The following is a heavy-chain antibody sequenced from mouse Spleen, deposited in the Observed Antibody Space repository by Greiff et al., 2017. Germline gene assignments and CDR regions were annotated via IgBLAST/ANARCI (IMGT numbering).Heavy chain of an antibody. CDR1: GFTFSSFG. D-gene: IGHD1-1*01. CDR3: ARRGNYGSSYDAMDY. V-gene: IGHV5-17*02. Sequence: EVQLVESGGGLVQPGGSRKLSCAASGFTFSSFGMHWVRQAPEKGLGWVAYISSGSSTFYYADTVKGRFTISRDNPKNTLFLQMTSLRSEDTAMYYCARRGNYGSSYDAMDYWGQGTSVTVSS. J-gene: IGHJ4*01. CDR2: ISSGSSTF.